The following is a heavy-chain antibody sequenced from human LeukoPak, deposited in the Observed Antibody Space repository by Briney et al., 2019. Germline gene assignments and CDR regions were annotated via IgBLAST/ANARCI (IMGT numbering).Heavy chain of an antibody. CDR1: GFTFSSYW. Sequence: GGSLRLSCAASGFTFSSYWMHWVRQAPGKGLVWVSRINTDGSSTSYADSVKGRFTISRDNAKNTLYLQMNSLRAEDTAVYYCARDFIGSCHGYWGQGTLVTVSS. CDR2: INTDGSST. J-gene: IGHJ4*02. V-gene: IGHV3-74*01. CDR3: ARDFIGSCHGY. D-gene: IGHD1-26*01.